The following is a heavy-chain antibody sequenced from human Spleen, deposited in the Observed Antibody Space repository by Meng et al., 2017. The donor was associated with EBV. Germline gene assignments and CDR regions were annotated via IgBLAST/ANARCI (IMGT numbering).Heavy chain of an antibody. D-gene: IGHD1-26*01. CDR2: ISASSVDT. CDR3: NSGSHSPLDY. J-gene: IGHJ4*02. CDR1: GFTFSSYA. V-gene: IGHV3-23*04. Sequence: VQLVESGGGVVPPGRPLRLSCAASGFTFSSYAMSWVRQAPGKGLEWVSGISASSVDTYYADSVKGRFTISRDNSKNTVTLQMNTLRAEDTAIYYCNSGSHSPLDYWGQGALVTVSS.